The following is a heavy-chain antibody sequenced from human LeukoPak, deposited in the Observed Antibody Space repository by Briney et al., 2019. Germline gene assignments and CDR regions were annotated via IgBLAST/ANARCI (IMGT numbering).Heavy chain of an antibody. CDR2: IDEIGRT. V-gene: IGHV4-34*01. CDR1: SESLTHYY. J-gene: IGHJ4*02. CDR3: ARRSLREITIFGVAHSTLDY. Sequence: SETLSLTCAVYSESLTHYYWIWVRQSPGKGLEWIGEIDEIGRTNYNPSLKSRATIAVDRAKNQFSLKLSSVTAADTAVYYCARRSLREITIFGVAHSTLDYWGQGTLVTVSS. D-gene: IGHD3-3*01.